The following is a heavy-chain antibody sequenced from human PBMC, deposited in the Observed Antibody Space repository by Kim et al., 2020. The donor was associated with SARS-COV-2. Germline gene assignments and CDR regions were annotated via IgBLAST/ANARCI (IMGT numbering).Heavy chain of an antibody. CDR2: INTNTGNP. V-gene: IGHV7-4-1*02. D-gene: IGHD2-15*01. Sequence: ASVKVSCKASGYTFTSYAMNWVRQAPGQWLEWMGWINTNTGNPTYAQGFTGRFVFSLDTSVRTAYLQISSLKAEDTAGYYWGREGGVIGYYSGGSCDWGQGTLLTVSS. CDR1: GYTFTSYA. J-gene: IGHJ4*02. CDR3: GREGGVIGYYSGGSCD.